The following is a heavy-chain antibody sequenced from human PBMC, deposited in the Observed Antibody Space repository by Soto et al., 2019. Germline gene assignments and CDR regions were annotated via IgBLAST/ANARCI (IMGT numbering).Heavy chain of an antibody. CDR2: ISSNGGST. J-gene: IGHJ4*02. CDR3: VKDARIGEWEPPWY. Sequence: HPGGSLRLSCSASGFTFSSYAMNWVRQAPGKGLEYVSAISSNGGSTYYADSVKRRYTITRDNSKNTRYLQMSSLRAEDTAVYYCVKDARIGEWEPPWYWGQGTLVTVSS. CDR1: GFTFSSYA. D-gene: IGHD1-26*01. V-gene: IGHV3-64D*06.